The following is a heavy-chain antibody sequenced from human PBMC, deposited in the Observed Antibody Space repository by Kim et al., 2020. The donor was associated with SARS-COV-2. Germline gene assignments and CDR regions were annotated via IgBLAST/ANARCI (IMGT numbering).Heavy chain of an antibody. CDR3: AKSLRGSTSSPLYFYYGMDV. Sequence: LSLTCAASGFTSNTYAMNWVRQAPGKGLEWVSVIYSARTGSETYYADSVKGRFTISRDISKSTVHLQMNSLRAEDTAVYYCAKSLRGSTSSPLYFYYGMDVWGQGTTVTVSS. J-gene: IGHJ6*02. CDR2: IYSARTGSET. D-gene: IGHD6-6*01. V-gene: IGHV3-23*03. CDR1: GFTSNTYA.